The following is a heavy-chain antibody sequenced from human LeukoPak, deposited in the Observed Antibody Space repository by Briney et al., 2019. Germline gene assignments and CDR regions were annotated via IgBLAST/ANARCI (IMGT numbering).Heavy chain of an antibody. CDR3: AREEYCSGGSCYPNNWFDP. V-gene: IGHV4-4*07. CDR1: GGSISSYY. J-gene: IGHJ5*02. Sequence: PSETLSLTCTISGGSISSYYWSSIRQPAGKGLEWIGRIYTSGSTNYNPSLKSRVTMSVDTSKNQFSLKLSSVTAADTAVYYCAREEYCSGGSCYPNNWFDPWGQGTLVTVSS. D-gene: IGHD2-15*01. CDR2: IYTSGST.